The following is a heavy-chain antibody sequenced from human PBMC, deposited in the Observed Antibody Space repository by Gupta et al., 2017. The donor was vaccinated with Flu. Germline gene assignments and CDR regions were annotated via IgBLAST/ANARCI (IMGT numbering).Heavy chain of an antibody. Sequence: EVQLVESGGGLVEPGRSLRLSCAASGFTFDDYAMHWVRQAPGKGLEWVAGLNWNSGYVGYGDSVKGRFTISRDNANNSLFLEMENLRPEDTALYYCVKDTAHTTTGGFDNCGQGTLVAVSS. D-gene: IGHD7-27*01. CDR1: GFTFDDYA. J-gene: IGHJ4*02. V-gene: IGHV3-9*01. CDR2: LNWNSGYV. CDR3: VKDTAHTTTGGFDN.